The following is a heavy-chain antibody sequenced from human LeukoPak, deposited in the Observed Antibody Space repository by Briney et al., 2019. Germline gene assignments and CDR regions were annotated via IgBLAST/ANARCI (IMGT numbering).Heavy chain of an antibody. J-gene: IGHJ4*02. V-gene: IGHV4-61*02. CDR2: IYTSGST. CDR1: GGSISSGSYY. CDR3: ARSTAGTFDFDY. Sequence: PSETLSLTCTVSGGSISSGSYYWSWIRQPAGKGLEWIGRIYTSGSTNYNPSLKSRVTIPVDTSKNQFSLKLSSVTAADTAVYYCARSTAGTFDFDYWGQGTLVTVSS. D-gene: IGHD6-19*01.